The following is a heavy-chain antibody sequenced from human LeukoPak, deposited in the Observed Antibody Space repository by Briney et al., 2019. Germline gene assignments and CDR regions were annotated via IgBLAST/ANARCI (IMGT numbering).Heavy chain of an antibody. CDR2: TYYRSKWYN. Sequence: SQTLSLTCALSGDSVSSNSAAWNWIRQSPSRGLEWLVRTYYRSKWYNDYAVSVKSRITINPDTSKNQFSLQLNSVTPEDTAVYYCAREIAAAGPNDAFDIWGQGTMVTVSS. D-gene: IGHD6-13*01. CDR1: GDSVSSNSAA. CDR3: AREIAAAGPNDAFDI. J-gene: IGHJ3*02. V-gene: IGHV6-1*01.